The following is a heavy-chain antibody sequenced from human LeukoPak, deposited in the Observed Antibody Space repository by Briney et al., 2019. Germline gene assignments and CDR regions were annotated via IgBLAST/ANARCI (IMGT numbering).Heavy chain of an antibody. D-gene: IGHD3-22*01. J-gene: IGHJ4*02. CDR2: IYYSGST. CDR1: GGSISSSSYY. Sequence: SETLSLTCSVSGGSISSSSYYWGWIRQPPGKGLEWIGNIYYSGSTYYNPSLKSRVTISVDKSKNQFSLKLSSVTAADTAVYYCARHGTRNYYDSSGYYYKRGYFDYWGQGTLVTVSS. V-gene: IGHV4-39*07. CDR3: ARHGTRNYYDSSGYYYKRGYFDY.